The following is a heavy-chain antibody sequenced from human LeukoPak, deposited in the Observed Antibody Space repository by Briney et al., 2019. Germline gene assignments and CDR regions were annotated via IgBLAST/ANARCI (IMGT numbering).Heavy chain of an antibody. CDR1: GYTFTSNY. CDR3: ARVCSTPGIVGVPGY. Sequence: GASVKVSCKAFGYTFTSNYMHWVRQAPGQGPEWMGVIIPSGGSTTYAQKFQGRVTMTRDTSISTAYMELSRLRSDDTAVYYCARVCSTPGIVGVPGYWGQGTLVTVSS. J-gene: IGHJ4*02. D-gene: IGHD1-26*01. V-gene: IGHV1-2*02. CDR2: IIPSGGST.